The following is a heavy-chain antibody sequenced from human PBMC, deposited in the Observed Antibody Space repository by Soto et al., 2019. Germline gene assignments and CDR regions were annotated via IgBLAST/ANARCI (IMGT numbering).Heavy chain of an antibody. CDR2: ISSSGNTM. Sequence: GGSLRLSCAASGFTFITYEMNWVRQAPGKGLEWVSYISSSGNTMYYADSVKGRFTVSRDNAKNSLYLQMNGLRAEDTAVYYCVRGAFTSGSGDTFDICGQGTMVTVSS. CDR1: GFTFITYE. CDR3: VRGAFTSGSGDTFDI. J-gene: IGHJ3*02. D-gene: IGHD3-10*01. V-gene: IGHV3-48*03.